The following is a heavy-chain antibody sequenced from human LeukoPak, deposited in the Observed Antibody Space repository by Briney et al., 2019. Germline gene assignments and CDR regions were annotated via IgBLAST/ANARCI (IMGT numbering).Heavy chain of an antibody. CDR3: ARASRGGSYFWFDP. CDR1: GGSISSYY. D-gene: IGHD1-26*01. J-gene: IGHJ5*02. Sequence: SETLSLTCTVSGGSISSYYWSWIRQPAGKGLEWIGRIYTSGSTNYNPSLKSRVTISVDTSKNQFSLKLSSVTAADTAVYYCARASRGGSYFWFDPWGQGTLVTVSS. V-gene: IGHV4-4*07. CDR2: IYTSGST.